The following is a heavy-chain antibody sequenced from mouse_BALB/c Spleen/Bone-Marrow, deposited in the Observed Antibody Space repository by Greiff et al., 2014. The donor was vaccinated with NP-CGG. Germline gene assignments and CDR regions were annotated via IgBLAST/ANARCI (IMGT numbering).Heavy chain of an antibody. CDR1: GFTFSSYG. CDR2: INSGGTNT. J-gene: IGHJ4*01. V-gene: IGHV5-6*02. Sequence: DVMLVESGGDLVCPGGSLKLSCAASGFTFSSYGMSWVRQTPDTRLGWVATINSGGTNTYYPDSMKGRFTISRDNAKNTLYLQMSSLRSEDTAMYYCTRRGIYDERTAMDYWGRGTSVTVSS. D-gene: IGHD2-12*01. CDR3: TRRGIYDERTAMDY.